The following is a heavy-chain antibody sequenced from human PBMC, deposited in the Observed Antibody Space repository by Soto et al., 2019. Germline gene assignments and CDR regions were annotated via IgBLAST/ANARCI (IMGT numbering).Heavy chain of an antibody. CDR1: GDSISSGAW. CDR3: ARDGGSSYYGMDV. Sequence: SETLSLTCAVSGDSISSGAWWSWVRQSPGKGLQWIGEIYHSGNTRNNPSLKSRVTMSVDKSNNQFSLNLMSVTAADTATYYCARDGGSSYYGMDVWGQGTTVTVSS. D-gene: IGHD3-16*01. V-gene: IGHV4-4*02. CDR2: IYHSGNT. J-gene: IGHJ6*02.